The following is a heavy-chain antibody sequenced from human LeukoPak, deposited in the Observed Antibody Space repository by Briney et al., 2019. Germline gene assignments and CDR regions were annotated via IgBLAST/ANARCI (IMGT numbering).Heavy chain of an antibody. D-gene: IGHD5-12*01. CDR2: IYSGGGT. J-gene: IGHJ4*02. CDR3: MWISAGGY. Sequence: GGSLRLSCAAPGFIVSSNSMTWVRQAPGRGLEWVSVIYSGGGTYYADSVKGRFTVSRDNSKNTVSLQMNSLRPEDTAIYYCMWISAGGYWGQGTLVTVSS. CDR1: GFIVSSNS. V-gene: IGHV3-53*01.